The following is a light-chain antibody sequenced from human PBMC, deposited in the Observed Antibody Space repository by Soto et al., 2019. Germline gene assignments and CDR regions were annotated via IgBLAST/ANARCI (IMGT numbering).Light chain of an antibody. CDR2: KTS. Sequence: DIHMTQSPSTLSASVGDRVTITCRASQSLTMWLAWYQQKPGKAPNLLIYKTSSLESGVPTRFSGSGSWTEFTLTIRSLQPDYFATSYCQHWYYYSWTFGQRPKVEVK. CDR3: QHWYYYSWT. J-gene: IGKJ1*01. CDR1: QSLTMW. V-gene: IGKV1-5*03.